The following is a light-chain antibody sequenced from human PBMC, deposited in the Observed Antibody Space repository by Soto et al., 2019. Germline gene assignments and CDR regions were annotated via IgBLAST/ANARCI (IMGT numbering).Light chain of an antibody. CDR1: ETVATN. CDR3: EQYNNWPIT. Sequence: EVVITQSPATLSVSPGERATLSCRASETVATNLAWYQQKPGQAPRLLIYGASTRATGIPARFSGSGPGTEFTLTISSLQSEDFAVYYCEQYNNWPITFGQGTRLEI. V-gene: IGKV3-15*01. J-gene: IGKJ5*01. CDR2: GAS.